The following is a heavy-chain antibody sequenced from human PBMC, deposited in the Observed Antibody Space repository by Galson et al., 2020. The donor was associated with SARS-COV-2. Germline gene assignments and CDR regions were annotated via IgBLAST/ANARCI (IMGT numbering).Heavy chain of an antibody. D-gene: IGHD2-15*01. CDR2: LSGSGAST. Sequence: GESLKISCAASGFVFTNYAMSWVRQGPGKGLEWVSGLSGSGASTYYADSVKGRFTISKDTSRNTLSLQMNSLRADDTAIYYCVRDRYYSGNYPKGFEYWGQGILVTVSS. CDR3: VRDRYYSGNYPKGFEY. V-gene: IGHV3-23*01. J-gene: IGHJ4*02. CDR1: GFVFTNYA.